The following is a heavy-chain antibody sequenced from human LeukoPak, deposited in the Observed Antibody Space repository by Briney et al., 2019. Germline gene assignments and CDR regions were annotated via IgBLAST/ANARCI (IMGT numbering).Heavy chain of an antibody. D-gene: IGHD3-16*01. CDR1: GFTFSSYG. CDR3: AREFGLRPDTFDY. Sequence: PGGSLRLSCAASGFTFSSYGMHWVRQAPGKGLEWVAVIWYDGSNKYYADSVKGRFTISRGNSKNTLYLQMNSLRAEDTAVYYCAREFGLRPDTFDYWGQGTLVTVSS. J-gene: IGHJ4*02. CDR2: IWYDGSNK. V-gene: IGHV3-33*01.